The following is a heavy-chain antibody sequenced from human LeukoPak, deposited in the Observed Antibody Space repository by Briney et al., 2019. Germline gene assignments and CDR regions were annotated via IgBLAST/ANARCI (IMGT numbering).Heavy chain of an antibody. CDR2: TSYDGSNK. J-gene: IGHJ4*02. Sequence: GGSLRLSCAASGFTFSSYGMHWVRQAPGKGLEWVAVTSYDGSNKYYADSVKGRFTISRDNSKNTLYLQMNSLRAEDTAVYYCAKDLSFTYYYDSSGYFSPFDYWGQGTLVTVSS. CDR1: GFTFSSYG. CDR3: AKDLSFTYYYDSSGYFSPFDY. V-gene: IGHV3-30*18. D-gene: IGHD3-22*01.